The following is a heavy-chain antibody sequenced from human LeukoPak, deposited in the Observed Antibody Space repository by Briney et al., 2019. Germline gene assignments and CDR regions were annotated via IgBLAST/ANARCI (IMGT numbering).Heavy chain of an antibody. CDR2: IYSGGRT. CDR1: GITVSSNY. CDR3: ARTTPGYCSGGSCLGY. V-gene: IGHV3-66*01. J-gene: IGHJ4*02. Sequence: GGSLRLSCAASGITVSSNYMSWFRQAPGKGLEGVSLIYSGGRTYYADSVKGRFTISRDKSKKTLYLQMNSLRAEDTAVYYCARTTPGYCSGGSCLGYWGQGTLVTVSS. D-gene: IGHD2-15*01.